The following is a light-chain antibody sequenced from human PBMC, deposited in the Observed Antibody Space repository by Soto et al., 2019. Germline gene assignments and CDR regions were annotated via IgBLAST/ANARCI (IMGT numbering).Light chain of an antibody. CDR3: QQYDILPPS. CDR2: DAS. J-gene: IGKJ2*01. CDR1: QDISNF. V-gene: IGKV1-33*01. Sequence: DIQMTQSPSSLSASVGDRVTISCQASQDISNFLIWYQQKPGKAPRLLIFDASTLETGVPSRFSGSGSGTDFTLTISSVQPEDVATYYCQQYDILPPSFGQGTKLEMK.